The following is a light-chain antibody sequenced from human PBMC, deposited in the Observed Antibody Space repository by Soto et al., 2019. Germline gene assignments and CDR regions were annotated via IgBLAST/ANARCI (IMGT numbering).Light chain of an antibody. CDR1: QGIINY. J-gene: IGKJ2*01. CDR3: QKYNSAPYT. V-gene: IGKV1-27*01. CDR2: AAS. Sequence: DIPMTQTPSSLSASVGDRVTITCRASQGIINYLAWYQQKPGKVPSLLISAASTLQSGVPSRFSGGGSGTDFTLTISSLQPEDFATYYCQKYNSAPYTFGQGTKLEIK.